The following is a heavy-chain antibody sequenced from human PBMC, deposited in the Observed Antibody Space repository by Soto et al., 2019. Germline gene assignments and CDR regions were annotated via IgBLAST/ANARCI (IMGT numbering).Heavy chain of an antibody. J-gene: IGHJ5*02. CDR2: IYHSGSI. CDR3: ARVPSP. V-gene: IGHV4-30-2*01. Sequence: SETLSLTCAVSGGSISSGGYSWSWIRQPPGKGLEWIGYIYHSGSIYYNPSLKSRVTISVDRSKNQFSLKLSSVTAADTAVYYCARVPSPWGQEPWSPSPQ. CDR1: GGSISSGGYS.